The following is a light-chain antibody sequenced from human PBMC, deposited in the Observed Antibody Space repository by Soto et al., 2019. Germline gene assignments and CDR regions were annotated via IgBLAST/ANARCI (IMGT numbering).Light chain of an antibody. CDR1: QSVTIY. J-gene: IGKJ1*01. Sequence: VLTQSPSTLSLSQGEGATLSCRASQSVTIYLAWYQEKSGQAPRLLIYDVSKRATGIPARFSGSGSGTDFTLTISDLEPADFGLYYCRQRLNWPPGFGQGTKVDIK. V-gene: IGKV3-11*01. CDR3: RQRLNWPPG. CDR2: DVS.